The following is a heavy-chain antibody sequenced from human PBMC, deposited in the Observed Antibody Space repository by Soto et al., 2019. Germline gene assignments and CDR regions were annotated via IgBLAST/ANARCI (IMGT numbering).Heavy chain of an antibody. CDR2: INPNSGGT. CDR3: ARVPRIAARPLPYFDY. J-gene: IGHJ4*02. V-gene: IGHV1-2*02. CDR1: GYTFTGYY. D-gene: IGHD6-6*01. Sequence: QVQLVQSGAEVKKPGASVKVSCKASGYTFTGYYMHWVRQAPGQGLEWMGWINPNSGGTNYAQKFQGRVTMTRDTSISTAYMERSRLRSDDTAVYYCARVPRIAARPLPYFDYWGQGTLVTVSS.